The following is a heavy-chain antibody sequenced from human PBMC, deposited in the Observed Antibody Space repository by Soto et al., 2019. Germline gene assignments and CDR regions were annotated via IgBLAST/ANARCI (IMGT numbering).Heavy chain of an antibody. J-gene: IGHJ4*02. V-gene: IGHV1-2*02. CDR1: GYTFTGYY. CDR2: INPNSGGT. D-gene: IGHD2-2*03. CDR3: ARDATVDIGY. Sequence: QVQLVQSGAEVKKPGASVKVSCKASGYTFTGYYMHWVRQAPGQGLEWMGWINPNSGGTNYARKFQGSVTMTRDTSISTAYMELSRLRFDDTAVYYCARDATVDIGYWGQGTLVTGSS.